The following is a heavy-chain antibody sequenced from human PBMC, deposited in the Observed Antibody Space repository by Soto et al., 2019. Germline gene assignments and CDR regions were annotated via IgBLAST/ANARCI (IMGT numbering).Heavy chain of an antibody. V-gene: IGHV1-3*05. CDR1: GYTFTKYA. CDR2: INAGNGNT. J-gene: IGHJ5*02. D-gene: IGHD2-15*01. CDR3: ARGEGYCSGGSCYRGFDP. Sequence: QVQLQSGAEEKKPGASVNVSCKASGYTFTKYALHWVRQAPGQRLEWMGWINAGNGNTKYSQKFQGRDTITRDTSASTAYMELSSLRAEDTAAYYCARGEGYCSGGSCYRGFDPWGQGTLVTVST.